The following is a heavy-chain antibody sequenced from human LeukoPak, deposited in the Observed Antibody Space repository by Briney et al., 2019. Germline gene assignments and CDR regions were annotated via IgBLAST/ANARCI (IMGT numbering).Heavy chain of an antibody. CDR1: GFTFSSYV. D-gene: IGHD3-22*01. CDR3: ASHSSGYYTYFDY. Sequence: GGSLRLSCAASGFTFSSYVMSWVRQAPGKGLEWVSAISGSGGSTYYADSVKGRFTISRDNSKNTLYLQMNSLRAEDTAVYYCASHSSGYYTYFDYWGQGTLVTVSS. V-gene: IGHV3-23*01. CDR2: ISGSGGST. J-gene: IGHJ4*02.